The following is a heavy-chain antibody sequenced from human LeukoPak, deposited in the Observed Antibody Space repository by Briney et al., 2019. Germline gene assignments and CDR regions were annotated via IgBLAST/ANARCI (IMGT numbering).Heavy chain of an antibody. J-gene: IGHJ6*04. CDR3: ATAPIFENIVVVPAAFSLDV. CDR1: GYTLTELS. CDR2: LDPEDGET. V-gene: IGHV1-24*01. D-gene: IGHD2-2*01. Sequence: ASVKVSCKVSGYTLTELSMHWVRQAPGKGLEWMGGLDPEDGETIYAQKFQGRVTMTEDTSTDTAYMELSTLRSEDTAVYYCATAPIFENIVVVPAAFSLDVWGKGTTVTVSS.